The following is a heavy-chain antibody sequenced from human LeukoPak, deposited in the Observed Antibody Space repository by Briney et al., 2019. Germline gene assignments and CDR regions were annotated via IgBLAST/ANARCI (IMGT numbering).Heavy chain of an antibody. CDR2: TYYRSKWSK. CDR3: ARASRAYCTNPICFYYFDY. CDR1: GDSVSSNSAA. Sequence: SQTLSLTCDISGDSVSSNSAAWNWIRQSPSRGLEWLGRTYYRSKWSKDYAVSVRSRITINSDTSKNQFSLQLNSVTPEDTAVYFCARASRAYCTNPICFYYFDYWGQGTLVTVSS. D-gene: IGHD2-8*01. J-gene: IGHJ4*02. V-gene: IGHV6-1*01.